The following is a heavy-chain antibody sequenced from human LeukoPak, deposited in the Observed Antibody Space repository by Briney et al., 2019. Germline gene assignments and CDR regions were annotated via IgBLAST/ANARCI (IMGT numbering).Heavy chain of an antibody. D-gene: IGHD2-8*01. CDR2: ISYSGST. J-gene: IGHJ6*03. V-gene: IGHV4-59*01. CDR3: ARAIRRQDCSNGICSYYYYYYMDV. CDR1: GGSISSYY. Sequence: SETLSLTCTVSGGSISSYYWSWIRQPPGKGLEWIGYISYSGSTNYNPSLKSRVTISVDTSKNQFSLKLSSVTAADTAVYYCARAIRRQDCSNGICSYYYYYYMDVWGKGPRSPSP.